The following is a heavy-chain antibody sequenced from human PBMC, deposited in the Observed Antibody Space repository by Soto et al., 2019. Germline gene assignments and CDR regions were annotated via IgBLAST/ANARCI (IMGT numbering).Heavy chain of an antibody. CDR2: IWYDGSNK. CDR3: ATVEQRANYYYYGMDV. CDR1: GFTFSSYG. D-gene: IGHD6-25*01. Sequence: QVQLVESGGGVVQPGGSLRLSCAASGFTFSSYGMHWVRQAPGKWLEGVAVIWYDGSNKYYADSVKGRFTISRDNSKKTLYQQMNTLRAEDTAVYYCATVEQRANYYYYGMDVWGQGTTVTVSS. V-gene: IGHV3-33*01. J-gene: IGHJ6*02.